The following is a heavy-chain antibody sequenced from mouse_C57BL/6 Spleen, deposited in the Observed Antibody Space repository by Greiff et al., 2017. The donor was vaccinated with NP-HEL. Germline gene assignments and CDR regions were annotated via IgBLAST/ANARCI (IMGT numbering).Heavy chain of an antibody. Sequence: QVQLKESGAELVKPGASVKISCKASGYAFSSYWMNWVKQRPGKGLEWIGQINPGDGDTNYNGKFKGKAILTADKSSSTAYMQLSSLTSEDSAVYFCARFGNYDYWGQGTTLTVSS. D-gene: IGHD1-1*02. V-gene: IGHV1-80*01. J-gene: IGHJ2*01. CDR3: ARFGNYDY. CDR2: INPGDGDT. CDR1: GYAFSSYW.